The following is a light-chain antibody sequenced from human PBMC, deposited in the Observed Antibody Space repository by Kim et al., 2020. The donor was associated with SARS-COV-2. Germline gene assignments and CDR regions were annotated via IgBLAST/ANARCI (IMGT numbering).Light chain of an antibody. V-gene: IGLV3-1*01. CDR2: QES. CDR3: QAWDRRTAGVG. Sequence: PAQTASIPCSGDKLGDKYASWYQHKQGRSPVLVIDQESKRPSGIPGRFAGSNSGNTDTLTIGGTQAMDEAYYHFQAWDRRTAGVGFGGGTQLTAL. J-gene: IGLJ2*01. CDR1: KLGDKY.